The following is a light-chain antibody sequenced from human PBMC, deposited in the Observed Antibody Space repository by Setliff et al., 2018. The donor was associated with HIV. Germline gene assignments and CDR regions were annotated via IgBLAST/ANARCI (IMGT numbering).Light chain of an antibody. CDR2: EVN. Sequence: QSALTQPASVSGSPGQWITISCTGTSSDIGAYDYVSWYQQHPGRAPQLIICEVNNRPSGVSHRFSGSKSGNTASLTISGLQAEDEADYYCSSYSSSATVLFGGGTQLTVL. CDR3: SSYSSSATVL. CDR1: SSDIGAYDY. V-gene: IGLV2-14*01. J-gene: IGLJ3*02.